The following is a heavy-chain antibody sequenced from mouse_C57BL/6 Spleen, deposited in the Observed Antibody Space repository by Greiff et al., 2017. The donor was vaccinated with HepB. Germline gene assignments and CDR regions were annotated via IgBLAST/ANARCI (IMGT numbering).Heavy chain of an antibody. J-gene: IGHJ2*01. CDR3: ASQGYDYDSYYFDY. V-gene: IGHV5-4*01. CDR2: ISDGGSYT. Sequence: EVHLVESGGGLVKPGGSLKLSCAASGFTFSSYAMSWVRQTPEKRLEWVATISDGGSYTYYPDNVKGRFTISRDNAKNNLYLQMSHLKSEDTAMYYCASQGYDYDSYYFDYWGQGTTLTVSS. CDR1: GFTFSSYA. D-gene: IGHD2-4*01.